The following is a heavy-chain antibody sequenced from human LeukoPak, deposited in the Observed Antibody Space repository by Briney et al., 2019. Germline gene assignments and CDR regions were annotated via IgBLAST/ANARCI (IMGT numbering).Heavy chain of an antibody. CDR3: ARQAIAVVDAFDI. V-gene: IGHV4-39*01. J-gene: IGHJ3*02. Sequence: PSETLSLTCTVSGGSISNSSYYWGWIRQPPGKGLEWIGSIYYSGSTYYNPSLKSRVTISVDTSKNQFSLKLSSVTAADTAVYYCARQAIAVVDAFDIWGQGTMVTVSS. CDR1: GGSISNSSYY. CDR2: IYYSGST. D-gene: IGHD6-19*01.